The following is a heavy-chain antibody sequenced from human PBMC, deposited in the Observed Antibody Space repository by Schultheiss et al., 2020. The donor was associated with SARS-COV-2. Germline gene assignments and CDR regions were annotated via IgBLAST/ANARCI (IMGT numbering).Heavy chain of an antibody. V-gene: IGHV4-59*12. CDR2: IYYSGST. CDR3: ARGAVVVPAATYYYYMDV. D-gene: IGHD2-2*01. Sequence: SETLSLTCTVSGGSISSYYWSWIRQPPGKGLEWIGYIYYSGSTNYNPSLKSRVTISVGTSKNQFSLKLSSVTAADTAVYYCARGAVVVPAATYYYYMDVWGKGTTVTVSS. CDR1: GGSISSYY. J-gene: IGHJ6*03.